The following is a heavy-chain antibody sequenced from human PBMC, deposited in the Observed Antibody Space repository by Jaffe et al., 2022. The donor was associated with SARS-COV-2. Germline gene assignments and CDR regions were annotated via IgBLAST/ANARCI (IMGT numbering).Heavy chain of an antibody. V-gene: IGHV4-34*01. Sequence: QVQLQQWGAGLLKPSETLSLTCAVYGGSFSNYYWSWIRQPPGKGLEWIGEINRSGSTNYNPSLKSRVSISVDTSKNQFSLKLSSVTAADTAVYYCARKGHSGSSHGGRAFDIWGQGTMVTVSS. J-gene: IGHJ3*02. D-gene: IGHD1-26*01. CDR3: ARKGHSGSSHGGRAFDI. CDR1: GGSFSNYY. CDR2: INRSGST.